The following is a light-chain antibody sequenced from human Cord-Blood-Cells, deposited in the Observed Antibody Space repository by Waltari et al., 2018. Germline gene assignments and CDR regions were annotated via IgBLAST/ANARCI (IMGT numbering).Light chain of an antibody. CDR2: AAS. Sequence: DIQMTQSPSSLSASVGDRVTITCRASQSSSSYLNWYQQKQWKAPKLLIYAASSLQSGVPSRFSGSGSGTNFTLTISSLQPEDFATYYCQQSYSTPFTFGPGTKVDIK. V-gene: IGKV1-39*01. J-gene: IGKJ3*01. CDR3: QQSYSTPFT. CDR1: QSSSSY.